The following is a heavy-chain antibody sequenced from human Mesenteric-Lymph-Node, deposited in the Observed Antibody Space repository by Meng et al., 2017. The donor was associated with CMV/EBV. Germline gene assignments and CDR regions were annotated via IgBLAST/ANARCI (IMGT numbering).Heavy chain of an antibody. J-gene: IGHJ4*02. V-gene: IGHV4-34*01. CDR1: CGSFSGYY. D-gene: IGHD4-23*01. CDR3: ARHQRWLKSEGGFNY. Sequence: HWVAGLFKPSESLSLTCAVYCGSFSGYYWSWIRQPPGKGLEWIGEINHSGSTNYNPSLKSRVTISVDTSKNQFSLKLSSVTAADTAVYYCARHQRWLKSEGGFNYWGQGTLVTVSS. CDR2: INHSGST.